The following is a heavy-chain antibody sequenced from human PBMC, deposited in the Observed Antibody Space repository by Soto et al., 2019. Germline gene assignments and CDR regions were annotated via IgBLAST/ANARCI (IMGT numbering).Heavy chain of an antibody. CDR1: GFTFSDYY. CDR2: ISSSSSYT. D-gene: IGHD3-22*01. V-gene: IGHV3-11*06. CDR3: ARPWGSGYTYDAFDI. Sequence: GGSLRLSCAASGFTFSDYYMSRIRQAPGKGLEWVSYISSSSSYTNYADSVKGRFTISRDNAKNSLYLQMNSLRAEDTAVYYCARPWGSGYTYDAFDIWGQGTMVTVSS. J-gene: IGHJ3*02.